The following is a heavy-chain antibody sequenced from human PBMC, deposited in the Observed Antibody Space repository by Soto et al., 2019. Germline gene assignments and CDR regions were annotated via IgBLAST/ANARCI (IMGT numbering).Heavy chain of an antibody. Sequence: SETLSLTCTVSGGSISSGGYYWSWIRQHPGKGLEWIGYIYYSGSTYYNPSLKSRVTISVDTSKNQFSLKLSSVTAADTAVYYCARTYDGSGPNSGGYGFDIWAKGQWSPSPQ. CDR3: ARTYDGSGPNSGGYGFDI. D-gene: IGHD3-22*01. CDR2: IYYSGST. CDR1: GGSISSGGYY. J-gene: IGHJ3*02. V-gene: IGHV4-31*03.